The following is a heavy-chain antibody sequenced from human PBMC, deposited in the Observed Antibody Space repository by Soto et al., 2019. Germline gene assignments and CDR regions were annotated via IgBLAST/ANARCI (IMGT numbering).Heavy chain of an antibody. CDR2: ISGSGDNT. CDR3: AKVPIFGVVSRSYGMDV. Sequence: EVQLLESGGGLVQPGGSLRLSCAASGFTFTSYAMNWVRQAPGKGLEWVSAISGSGDNTYYADSVKGRFAISRDNSKNTLYLQMNSLRAEYTAVYYCAKVPIFGVVSRSYGMDVLGQGTTVTVSS. V-gene: IGHV3-23*01. J-gene: IGHJ6*02. D-gene: IGHD3-3*02. CDR1: GFTFTSYA.